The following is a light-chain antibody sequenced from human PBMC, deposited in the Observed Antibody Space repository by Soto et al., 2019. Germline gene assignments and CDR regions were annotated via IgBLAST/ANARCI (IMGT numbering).Light chain of an antibody. J-gene: IGKJ4*01. CDR2: GAS. Sequence: EIVLTQSPGTLSLSPGERGTLSCRASQSVSSSNLAWYQQKPGQAPRLLIYGASSRATGIPDRFSGSGSGTDFTLTISRLEPEDFAVYYCHQYGSSPLTFGGGTKVEIK. V-gene: IGKV3-20*01. CDR1: QSVSSSN. CDR3: HQYGSSPLT.